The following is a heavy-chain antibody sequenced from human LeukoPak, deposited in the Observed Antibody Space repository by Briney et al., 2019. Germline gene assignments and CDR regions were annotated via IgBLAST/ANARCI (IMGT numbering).Heavy chain of an antibody. CDR3: AKSGPAAGRPDAFDI. J-gene: IGHJ3*02. CDR1: SGSVTTSSFY. CDR2: IYYSGIT. V-gene: IGHV4-39*07. Sequence: SETLSLTCTLSSGSVTTSSFYWAWIRQPPGKGLECIGTIYYSGITYYHSSLKSRVTISVDTSKNQFSLKLNSVTAADTAVYFCAKSGPAAGRPDAFDIWGQGTTVTVSS. D-gene: IGHD2-2*01.